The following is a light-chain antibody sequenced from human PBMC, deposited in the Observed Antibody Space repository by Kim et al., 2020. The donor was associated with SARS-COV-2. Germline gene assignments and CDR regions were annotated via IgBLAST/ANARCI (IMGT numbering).Light chain of an antibody. J-gene: IGKJ1*01. CDR3: QQYVSSPRT. CDR2: GES. V-gene: IGKV3-20*01. Sequence: SPGERATLSCRASQSISSSYVAWYQQKPGQAPRLLIYGESSRATGIPDRFSGSGSGTDFTLTISRLEPEDFAVYYCQQYVSSPRTFGQGTKVDIK. CDR1: QSISSSY.